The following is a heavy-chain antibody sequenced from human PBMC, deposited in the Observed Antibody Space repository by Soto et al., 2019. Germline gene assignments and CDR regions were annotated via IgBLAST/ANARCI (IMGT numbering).Heavy chain of an antibody. CDR2: ISGSGGST. J-gene: IGHJ4*02. CDR1: GFTFSSYA. CDR3: AKDTIRSRYNWNYYFDY. V-gene: IGHV3-23*01. D-gene: IGHD1-7*01. Sequence: GGSLRLSCAASGFTFSSYAMSWVRQAPGKGLEWVSAISGSGGSTYYADSVKGRFTISRDNSKNTLYLQMNSLRAEDTAVYYCAKDTIRSRYNWNYYFDYWGQGTLVTVSS.